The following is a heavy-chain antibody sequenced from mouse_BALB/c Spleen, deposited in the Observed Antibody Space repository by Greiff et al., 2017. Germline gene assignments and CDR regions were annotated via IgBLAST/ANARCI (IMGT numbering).Heavy chain of an antibody. V-gene: IGHV1-9*01. CDR2: ILTGSGST. Sequence: VQLLQSGAELMKPGASVKLSCKATGYTFSSYWIWWVKQRPGHGLEWIGEILTGSGSTNYNDKFKGKATFTADTSSNTVYLQLSRLTSEDSAVYCCTRGGNGPMDYWGQGTSVTVSS. D-gene: IGHD1-1*02. J-gene: IGHJ4*01. CDR1: GYTFSSYW. CDR3: TRGGNGPMDY.